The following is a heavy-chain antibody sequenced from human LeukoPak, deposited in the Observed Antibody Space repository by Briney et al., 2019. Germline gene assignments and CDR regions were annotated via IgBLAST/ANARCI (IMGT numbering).Heavy chain of an antibody. CDR1: GYSISSGYY. Sequence: ASETLSLTCTVSGYSISSGYYWGWIRQPPGKGLEWIGSIYHSGSTFYNPSLKSRVTMSVDTSKNQFSLKLSSVTAADTAVYYCASAPWELLGLGAFDIWGQGTMVTVSS. V-gene: IGHV4-38-2*02. J-gene: IGHJ3*02. D-gene: IGHD1-26*01. CDR3: ASAPWELLGLGAFDI. CDR2: IYHSGST.